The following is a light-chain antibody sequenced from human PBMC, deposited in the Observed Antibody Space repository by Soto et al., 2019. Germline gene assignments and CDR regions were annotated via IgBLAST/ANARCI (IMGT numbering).Light chain of an antibody. Sequence: EIVLTQSPGTLSLSPGERATLSCRASQSVSSSYLAWYQQRPGQAPRXXIYAASSRETGIPDRFSGSGAGTECTLTISRLEPEDFAVDYCQQYGSSPQTFGQGTKVDIK. CDR3: QQYGSSPQT. J-gene: IGKJ1*01. V-gene: IGKV3-20*01. CDR2: AAS. CDR1: QSVSSSY.